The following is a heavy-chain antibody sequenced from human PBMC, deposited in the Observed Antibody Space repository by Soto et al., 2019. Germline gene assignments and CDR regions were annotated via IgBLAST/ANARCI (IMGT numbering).Heavy chain of an antibody. CDR2: IIPIFGTA. CDR3: AREDNGSGNFYYYYVMDV. J-gene: IGHJ6*02. Sequence: SVKVACNSSAGTLSSYAISLVRQAPGQGLEWMGGIIPIFGTANYAQKFQGRVTITADESTSTAYMELSSLRSEDTAVYYCAREDNGSGNFYYYYVMDVWGQGTTVTVSS. CDR1: AGTLSSYA. D-gene: IGHD3-10*01. V-gene: IGHV1-69*13.